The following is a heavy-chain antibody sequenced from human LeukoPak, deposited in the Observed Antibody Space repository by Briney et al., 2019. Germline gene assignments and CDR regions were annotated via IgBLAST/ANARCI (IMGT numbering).Heavy chain of an antibody. D-gene: IGHD4-17*01. J-gene: IGHJ6*02. Sequence: SVKVSCKASGGTFISYAISWVRQAPGQGLEWMGRIIPILGIANYAQKFQGRVTITADKSTSTAYMELSSLRSEDTAVYYCARDYGYGVHYYYYGMDVWGQGTTVTVSS. V-gene: IGHV1-69*04. CDR3: ARDYGYGVHYYYYGMDV. CDR1: GGTFISYA. CDR2: IIPILGIA.